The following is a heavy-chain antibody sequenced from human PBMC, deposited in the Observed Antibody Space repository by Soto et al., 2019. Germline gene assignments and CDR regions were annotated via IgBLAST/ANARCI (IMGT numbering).Heavy chain of an antibody. Sequence: GGSLRLSCAASGFTFSDYYMSWIRQAPGKGLEWVSYISSSSSHTNYADSVKGRFTISRDNAKNSLYLQMNSLRAEDTAVYYCARDVYAGYYDSSVDYWGQGTLVTVSS. CDR3: ARDVYAGYYDSSVDY. CDR1: GFTFSDYY. J-gene: IGHJ4*02. V-gene: IGHV3-11*06. CDR2: ISSSSSHT. D-gene: IGHD3-22*01.